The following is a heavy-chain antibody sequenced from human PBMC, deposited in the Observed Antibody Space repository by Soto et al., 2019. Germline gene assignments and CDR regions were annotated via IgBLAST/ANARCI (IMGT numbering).Heavy chain of an antibody. J-gene: IGHJ3*02. CDR1: GGSISSYY. CDR2: IYYSGST. V-gene: IGHV4-59*08. D-gene: IGHD3-10*01. Sequence: PSETLSLTCTVSGGSISSYYWSWIRQPPGKGLEWIGYIYYSGSTNYNPSLKSRVTISVDTSKNQFSLKLSSVTAADTAVYYCARDIGWVGEPSISAFDIWGQGTMVTVSS. CDR3: ARDIGWVGEPSISAFDI.